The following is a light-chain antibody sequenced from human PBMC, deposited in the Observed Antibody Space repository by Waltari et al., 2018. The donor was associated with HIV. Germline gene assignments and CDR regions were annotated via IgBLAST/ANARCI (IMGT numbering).Light chain of an antibody. J-gene: IGLJ1*01. CDR2: SNN. CDR1: SSNIGRNP. Sequence: QSVLTQPPSASATPGQRVTISCSGSSSNIGRNPAHWYQQLPGTAPKLLIYSNNQRPSGVPDRFSGSKSGTSASLAVSGLQSEDEADYYCAAWDDSLNEVFGTGTKVTVL. CDR3: AAWDDSLNEV. V-gene: IGLV1-44*01.